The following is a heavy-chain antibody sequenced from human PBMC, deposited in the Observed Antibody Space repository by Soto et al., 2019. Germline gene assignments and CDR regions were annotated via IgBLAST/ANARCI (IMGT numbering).Heavy chain of an antibody. CDR1: GGTFSSYA. J-gene: IGHJ2*01. CDR3: ARDGANYDFWSGYYDDWYFDL. V-gene: IGHV1-69*01. Sequence: QVQLVQSGAEVKKPGSSVKVSCKASGGTFSSYAISWVRQAPGQGLEWMGGIIPIFGTANYAQKFQGRVTITADESTSTAYMELSSLRSEDTAVYYCARDGANYDFWSGYYDDWYFDLWGRGTLVTVSS. CDR2: IIPIFGTA. D-gene: IGHD3-3*01.